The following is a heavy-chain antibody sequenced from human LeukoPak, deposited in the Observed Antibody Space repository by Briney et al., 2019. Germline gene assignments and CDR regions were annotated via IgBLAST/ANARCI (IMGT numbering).Heavy chain of an antibody. Sequence: SVNVSCTASGGSFSRYAISWVRQAPGQGLEWMGGIIPMFGTANYAQKFQGRVTITADESTRTAYMELRTLRSEDTAIYYCARGSGETGGYYYVYWGRGTPVTVSS. V-gene: IGHV1-69*13. CDR2: IIPMFGTA. CDR1: GGSFSRYA. D-gene: IGHD3-22*01. J-gene: IGHJ4*02. CDR3: ARGSGETGGYYYVY.